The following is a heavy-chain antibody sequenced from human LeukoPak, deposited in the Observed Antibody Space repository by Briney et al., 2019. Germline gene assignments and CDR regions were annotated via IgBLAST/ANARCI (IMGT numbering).Heavy chain of an antibody. V-gene: IGHV3-74*01. CDR1: GFTFSSYW. J-gene: IGHJ4*02. D-gene: IGHD5-18*01. CDR2: INRDGSST. CDR3: AREYVAMAYRHFDY. Sequence: GGSLRLSCAASGFTFSSYWMHWVRQAPGKGLVWVSRINRDGSSTSYADSVKGRFTISRDNAKNTLYLQMNSLRAEDTAVYYCAREYVAMAYRHFDYWGQGTLVTVSS.